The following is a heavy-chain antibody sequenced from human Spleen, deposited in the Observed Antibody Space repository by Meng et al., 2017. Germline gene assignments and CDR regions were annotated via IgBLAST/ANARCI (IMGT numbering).Heavy chain of an antibody. Sequence: SETLSLTCALYGGSFSSYYWSWIRQPPGKGLEWIGEISRGGSTNYNPSLKSRVTISVDTSKNQFSLKLSSVTAADSAVYYCARGPTTMAHDFDYWGQGTLVTVSS. J-gene: IGHJ4*02. CDR1: GGSFSSYY. CDR3: ARGPTTMAHDFDY. D-gene: IGHD4-11*01. V-gene: IGHV4-34*01. CDR2: ISRGGST.